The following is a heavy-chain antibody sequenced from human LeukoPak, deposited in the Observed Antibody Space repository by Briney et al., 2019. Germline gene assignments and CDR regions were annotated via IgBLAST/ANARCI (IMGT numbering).Heavy chain of an antibody. V-gene: IGHV7-4-1*02. CDR1: GYTFTSYA. CDR2: INTNTGNP. D-gene: IGHD3-22*01. Sequence: ASVKVSCKASGYTFTSYAMNWVRQAPGQGLEWMGWINTNTGNPTYAQGFTGRFVFSLDTSVTTSSLQISSLKAEDTAVYYCARDHVKLGSGFHPFDAFDIWGQGTLVTVSS. J-gene: IGHJ3*02. CDR3: ARDHVKLGSGFHPFDAFDI.